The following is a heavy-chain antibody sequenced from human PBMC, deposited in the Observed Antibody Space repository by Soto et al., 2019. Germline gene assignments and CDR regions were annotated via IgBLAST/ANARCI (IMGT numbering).Heavy chain of an antibody. V-gene: IGHV1-69*01. D-gene: IGHD1-26*01. CDR2: IIPLFGTT. J-gene: IGHJ5*02. CDR3: GTARGTRLDNSLAP. Sequence: QVQLVQSGAELTKPGSSVKVSCKASGGNFSDHGISWVRQAPGQGLEWMGGIIPLFGTTNYAQKFKGRVMINADDSPSTVLLELARLTFKDTALYYCGTARGTRLDNSLAPWGKGTLVIVSS. CDR1: GGNFSDHG.